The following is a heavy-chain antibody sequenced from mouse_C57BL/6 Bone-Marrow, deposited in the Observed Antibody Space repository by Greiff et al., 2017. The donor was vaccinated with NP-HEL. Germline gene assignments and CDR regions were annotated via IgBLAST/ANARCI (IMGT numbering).Heavy chain of an antibody. D-gene: IGHD2-4*01. CDR3: APGGLRRRYYAMDY. CDR2: IDPNSGGT. Sequence: QVQLQQSGAELVKPGASVKLSCKASGYTFTSYWMHWVKQRPGRGLEWIGRIDPNSGGTKYNEKFKSKATLTVDKPSSTAYMQLSSLTSEDSAVYYCAPGGLRRRYYAMDYWGQGTSVTVSS. CDR1: GYTFTSYW. J-gene: IGHJ4*01. V-gene: IGHV1-72*01.